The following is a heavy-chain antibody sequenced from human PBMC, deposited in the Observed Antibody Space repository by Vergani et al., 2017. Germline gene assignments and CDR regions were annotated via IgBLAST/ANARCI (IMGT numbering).Heavy chain of an antibody. CDR2: LQFDGSNQ. CDR1: GFTLRNYD. CDR3: AKHFRGWGIDY. V-gene: IGHV3-30*02. D-gene: IGHD3-16*01. J-gene: IGHJ4*02. Sequence: QVQLVESGGGVVQRGGSLRLSCATSGFTLRNYDIQWIRQGPGKGLEFVAFLQFDGSNQYYADPVKGRFPLSRDFSKNTLYLQMNSLRTDNTATYYCAKHFRGWGIDYWGQGTQVIVSS.